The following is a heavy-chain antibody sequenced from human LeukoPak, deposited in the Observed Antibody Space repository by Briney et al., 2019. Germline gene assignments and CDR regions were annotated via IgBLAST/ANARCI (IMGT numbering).Heavy chain of an antibody. Sequence: SVKVSCKASGYTFTSYYMHWVRQAPGQGLEWMGGIIPIFGTANYAQKFQGRVTITADKSTSTAYMELSSLRSEDTAVYYCARPRTTVTYNWFDPWGQGTLVTVSS. V-gene: IGHV1-69*06. CDR1: GYTFTSYY. CDR2: IIPIFGTA. J-gene: IGHJ5*02. CDR3: ARPRTTVTYNWFDP. D-gene: IGHD4-11*01.